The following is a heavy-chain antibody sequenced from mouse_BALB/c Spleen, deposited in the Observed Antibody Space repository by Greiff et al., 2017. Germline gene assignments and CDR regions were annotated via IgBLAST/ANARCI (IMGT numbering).Heavy chain of an antibody. CDR3: ARGAYYRYDYAMDY. CDR1: GYSITSDYA. J-gene: IGHJ4*01. V-gene: IGHV3-2*02. Sequence: EVQGVESGPGLVKPSQSLSLTCTVTGYSITSDYAWNWIRQFPGNKLEWMGYISYSGSTSYNPSLKSRISITRDTSKNQFFLQLNSVTTEDTATYYCARGAYYRYDYAMDYWGQGTSVTVSS. D-gene: IGHD2-14*01. CDR2: ISYSGST.